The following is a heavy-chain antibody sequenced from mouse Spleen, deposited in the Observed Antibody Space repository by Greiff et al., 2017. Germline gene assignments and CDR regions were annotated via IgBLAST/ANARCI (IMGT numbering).Heavy chain of an antibody. CDR1: GYTFTSYW. CDR3: GHYDMDY. D-gene: IGHD1-1*01. V-gene: IGHV1-59*01. Sequence: VQLQQPGAELVRPGTSVKLSCKASGYTFTSYWMHWVKQRPGQGLEWIGVIDPSDSYTNYNQKFKGKATLTVDTSSSTAYMQLSSLTSEDSAVYYCGHYDMDYWGQGTSVTVSS. CDR2: IDPSDSYT. J-gene: IGHJ4*01.